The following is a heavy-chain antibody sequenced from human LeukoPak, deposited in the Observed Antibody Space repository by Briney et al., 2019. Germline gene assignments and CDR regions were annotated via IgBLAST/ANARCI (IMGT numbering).Heavy chain of an antibody. CDR3: ARGGGYCGGDCYGIDY. CDR2: VSSRSSYI. Sequence: TGGSLRLSCAASGFTFSPYSMNWVRQAPGKGLEWVSSVSSRSSYINYADSVKGRFTISRDDAKNSLYLQMNSLRAEDTAMYYCARGGGYCGGDCYGIDYWGQGTLVTVSS. D-gene: IGHD2-21*01. J-gene: IGHJ4*02. V-gene: IGHV3-21*01. CDR1: GFTFSPYS.